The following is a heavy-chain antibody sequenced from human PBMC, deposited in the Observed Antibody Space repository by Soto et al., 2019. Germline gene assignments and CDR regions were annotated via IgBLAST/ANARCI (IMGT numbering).Heavy chain of an antibody. CDR2: INHSGST. V-gene: IGHV4-34*01. J-gene: IGHJ4*02. Sequence: SETLSLTCAVYGRSFSVYYWSWIRQPPGKGLEWIGEINHSGSTNYNPSLKSRVTISVYTSKNQFSLKLSSVTAADTAVYYCAEGGGLPRYYWGQGTLVTVS. CDR3: AEGGGLPRYY. D-gene: IGHD5-12*01. CDR1: GRSFSVYY.